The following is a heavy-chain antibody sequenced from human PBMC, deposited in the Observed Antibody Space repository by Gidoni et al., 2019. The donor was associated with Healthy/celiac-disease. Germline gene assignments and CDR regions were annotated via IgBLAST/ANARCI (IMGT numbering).Heavy chain of an antibody. CDR2: IYYSGST. Sequence: QLQLQESGPGLVKPSETLSLTCTVSGGSISSSSYYWGWIRQPPGKGLEWIGSIYYSGSTYYNPSLKSRFTISVDTSKNQFSLKLSSVTAADTAVYYCARDRGGSYSGNNWFDPWGQGTLVTVSS. V-gene: IGHV4-39*07. D-gene: IGHD1-26*01. CDR1: GGSISSSSYY. CDR3: ARDRGGSYSGNNWFDP. J-gene: IGHJ5*02.